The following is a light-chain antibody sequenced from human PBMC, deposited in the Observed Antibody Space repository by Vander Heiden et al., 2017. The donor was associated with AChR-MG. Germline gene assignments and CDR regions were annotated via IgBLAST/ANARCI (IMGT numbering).Light chain of an antibody. J-gene: IGLJ2*01. CDR1: NIDEKG. V-gene: IGLV3-21*03. Sequence: VLTQPPSVSVAPGKTARITCGGRNIDEKGVHGDQQKPGQAAVRVSYDDSDRPSGIPERFSASNSGNTATLTISRVEAGDEADYYCQGWDGSDHVVFGGGTKLTGL. CDR3: QGWDGSDHVV. CDR2: DDS.